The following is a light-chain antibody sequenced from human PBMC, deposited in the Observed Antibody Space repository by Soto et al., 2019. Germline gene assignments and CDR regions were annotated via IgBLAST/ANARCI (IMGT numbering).Light chain of an antibody. CDR2: DAS. CDR3: LQYSTWPPLYT. J-gene: IGKJ2*01. Sequence: EIVMTQSPATLSVSLGERVTLSCRASQSVSSYLAWYQQKPGQAPRLLISDASTRATDIPDRFSGSGSGTDFTRTIRSLQSTDLAVYYCLQYSTWPPLYTFGQGTKLEIK. V-gene: IGKV3-15*01. CDR1: QSVSSY.